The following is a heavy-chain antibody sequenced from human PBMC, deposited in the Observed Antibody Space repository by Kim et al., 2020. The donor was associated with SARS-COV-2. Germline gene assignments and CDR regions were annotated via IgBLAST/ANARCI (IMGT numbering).Heavy chain of an antibody. V-gene: IGHV3-23*01. CDR3: AKGHSSSWDWNDY. J-gene: IGHJ4*02. D-gene: IGHD6-13*01. CDR2: ISGSGGST. CDR1: GFTFSSYA. Sequence: GGSLRLSCAASGFTFSSYAMNWVRQAPGKGLEWVSVISGSGGSTYYADSVKGRITIARDNSKNTLYLQMNSLRAEDTAVYYGAKGHSSSWDWNDYWGQGTLVTVSS.